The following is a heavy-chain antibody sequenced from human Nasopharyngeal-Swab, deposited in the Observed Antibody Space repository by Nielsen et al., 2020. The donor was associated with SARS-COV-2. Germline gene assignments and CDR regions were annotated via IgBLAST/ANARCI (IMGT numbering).Heavy chain of an antibody. V-gene: IGHV4-34*01. CDR2: INHRDRT. CDR1: GGSFNEYY. D-gene: IGHD5-12*01. J-gene: IGHJ4*02. CDR3: ARSTWIPLDS. Sequence: GSLRLSCGVSGGSFNEYYWSWIRQSPDKGLEWIGEINHRDRTIYNPSLKSRLTISVDTSKSQFSLELRSVTATDTAVYYCARSTWIPLDSWGPGTLVTVSS.